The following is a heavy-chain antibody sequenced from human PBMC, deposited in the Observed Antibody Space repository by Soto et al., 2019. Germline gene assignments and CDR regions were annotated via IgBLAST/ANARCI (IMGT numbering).Heavy chain of an antibody. J-gene: IGHJ4*02. V-gene: IGHV4-30-2*01. CDR2: IYHSGST. CDR1: GGSISSGDYY. D-gene: IGHD3-22*01. Sequence: SLTCTVSGGSISSGDYYWSWIRQPPGKGLEWIGYIYHSGSTYYNPSLKSRVTISVDRSKNQFSLKLSSVTAADTAVYYCARGPPNSIWGQGTLVTVSS. CDR3: ARGPPNSI.